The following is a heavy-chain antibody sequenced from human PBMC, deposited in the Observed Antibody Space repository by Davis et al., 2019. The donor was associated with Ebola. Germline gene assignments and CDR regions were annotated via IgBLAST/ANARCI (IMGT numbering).Heavy chain of an antibody. Sequence: AASVKVSCKASGYTFTGYYMHWVRQAPGQGLEWMGRINPNSGGTNYAQKFQGRVTMTRDTSISTAYMELSRLRSDDTAVYYCASFETTVTTGWFDPWGQGTLVIVSS. V-gene: IGHV1-2*06. J-gene: IGHJ5*02. CDR3: ASFETTVTTGWFDP. CDR1: GYTFTGYY. CDR2: INPNSGGT. D-gene: IGHD4-11*01.